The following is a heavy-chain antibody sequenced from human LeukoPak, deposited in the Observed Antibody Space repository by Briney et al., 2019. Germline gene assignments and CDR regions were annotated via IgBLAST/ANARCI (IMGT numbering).Heavy chain of an antibody. CDR2: ISPSGGT. CDR1: GYTFTSNY. D-gene: IGHD2-2*01. J-gene: IGHJ5*02. Sequence: ASVKVSCKAFGYTFTSNYMHWVRQAPGQGPEWMGVISPSGGTNYAQKFQGRVTMTRDTSISTAYMELSRLRSDDTAVYYCAKAVVYCSSTSCYALNWFDPWGQGTLVTASS. CDR3: AKAVVYCSSTSCYALNWFDP. V-gene: IGHV1-2*02.